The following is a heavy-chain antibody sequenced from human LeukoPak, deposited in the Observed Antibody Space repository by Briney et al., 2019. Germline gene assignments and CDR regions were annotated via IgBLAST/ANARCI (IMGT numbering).Heavy chain of an antibody. CDR1: GGTFSSYA. CDR3: ARELTMVRGVRGAFDI. D-gene: IGHD3-10*01. J-gene: IGHJ3*02. V-gene: IGHV1-69*04. Sequence: SVKVSCKASGGTFSSYAISWVRQAPGPGLEWMGRIIPILGIANYAQKFQGRVTITADKSTSPAYMELSSLRSEDTAVYYCARELTMVRGVRGAFDIWGQGTMVTVSS. CDR2: IIPILGIA.